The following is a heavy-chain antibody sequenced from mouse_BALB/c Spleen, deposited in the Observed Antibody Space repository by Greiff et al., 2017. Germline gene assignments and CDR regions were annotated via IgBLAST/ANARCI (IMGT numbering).Heavy chain of an antibody. J-gene: IGHJ3*01. V-gene: IGHV5-6*03. CDR3: ASQYGNYVAFAY. D-gene: IGHD2-10*02. Sequence: EVKLVESGGGLVKPGGSLKLSCAASGFTFSDYYMYWVRQTPDKRLEWVATISSGGSYTYYPDSVKGRFTISRDNAKNTLYLQMSSLKSEDTAMYYCASQYGNYVAFAYWGQGTLVTVAA. CDR1: GFTFSDYY. CDR2: ISSGGSYT.